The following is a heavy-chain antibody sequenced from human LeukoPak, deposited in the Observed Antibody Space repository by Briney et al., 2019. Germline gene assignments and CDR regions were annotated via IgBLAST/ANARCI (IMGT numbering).Heavy chain of an antibody. CDR1: GGSISSSNW. J-gene: IGHJ4*02. D-gene: IGHD1-26*01. CDR3: ARGGGSYYVDS. CDR2: IYHSGST. V-gene: IGHV4-4*02. Sequence: SGTLSLTCAVSGGSISSSNWWSWVRQPPGKGLEWIGEIYHSGSTNYNPSLKSRVTISLDSPKSQFSLSLSSVTAADTAVYYCARGGGSYYVDSWGQGTLVTVSS.